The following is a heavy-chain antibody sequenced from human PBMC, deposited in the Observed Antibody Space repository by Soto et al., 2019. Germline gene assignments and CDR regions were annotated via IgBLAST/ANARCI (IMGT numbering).Heavy chain of an antibody. V-gene: IGHV4-59*08. CDR3: ARLGGITIVRGVLTAFDI. J-gene: IGHJ3*02. D-gene: IGHD3-10*01. Sequence: QVQLQESGPGLVKPSETLSLNCTVSGGSVRDYFWSWIRQPPGKGLEWIAYIYYSGSTNYNPSLKSRVTTSVDTSKNHFSLKLASVTAADTAIYYCARLGGITIVRGVLTAFDIWGQGTMVTVSS. CDR2: IYYSGST. CDR1: GGSVRDYF.